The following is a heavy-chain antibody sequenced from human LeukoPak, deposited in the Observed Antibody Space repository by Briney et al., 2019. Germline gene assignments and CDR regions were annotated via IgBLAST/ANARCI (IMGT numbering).Heavy chain of an antibody. J-gene: IGHJ4*02. Sequence: GASVKVSCKASGYTFSNFYMHWVRQAPGQGLEWMGVINPSGGSTSYAQRFQGRVTMTRDTSTSTVHMELSSLRSEDTAVYYCARAGYRSGWYQYYFDHWGLGTLVTVPS. CDR2: INPSGGST. D-gene: IGHD6-19*01. CDR1: GYTFSNFY. CDR3: ARAGYRSGWYQYYFDH. V-gene: IGHV1-46*01.